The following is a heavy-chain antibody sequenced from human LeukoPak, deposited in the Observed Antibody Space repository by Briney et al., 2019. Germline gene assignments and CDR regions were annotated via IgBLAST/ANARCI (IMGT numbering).Heavy chain of an antibody. Sequence: SETLSLTCAVYGGSFSGYYWSWIRQPPGEGLEWIGEINHSGSTNYNPSLKSRVTISVDTSKNQFSLKLSSVTAADTAVYYCARGRYYGSGSYYNPGYYYYGMDVWGQGTTVTVSS. J-gene: IGHJ6*02. CDR3: ARGRYYGSGSYYNPGYYYYGMDV. CDR1: GGSFSGYY. D-gene: IGHD3-10*01. V-gene: IGHV4-34*01. CDR2: INHSGST.